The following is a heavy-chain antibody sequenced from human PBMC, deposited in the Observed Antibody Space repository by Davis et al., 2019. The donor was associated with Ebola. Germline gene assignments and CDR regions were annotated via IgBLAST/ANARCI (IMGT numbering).Heavy chain of an antibody. J-gene: IGHJ4*02. CDR1: GGSFNNYA. CDR3: ARSGSGTYYGAY. Sequence: SVKVSCKASGGSFNNYAISWVRQAPGQGLEWVGRIIPIVRTTNYAQSFQGRVTITADKTTNTAYLELTSLRSEDTAVYYCARSGSGTYYGAYWGQGTLVTVSS. CDR2: IIPIVRTT. D-gene: IGHD1-26*01. V-gene: IGHV1-69*04.